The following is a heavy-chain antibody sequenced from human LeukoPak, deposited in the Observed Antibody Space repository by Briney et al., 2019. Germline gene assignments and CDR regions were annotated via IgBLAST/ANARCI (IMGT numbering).Heavy chain of an antibody. Sequence: GGSLRLSCAASAFTFSSSGMSWVRQAPGKGLEWVSTISDNGSNTYYADSVKGRFTISRDNSKNTLHLQMNSLRAEDTAVYYCAKGAYYDLWGQGTLVTVSS. CDR3: AKGAYYDL. CDR2: ISDNGSNT. J-gene: IGHJ4*02. CDR1: AFTFSSSG. V-gene: IGHV3-23*01. D-gene: IGHD3-22*01.